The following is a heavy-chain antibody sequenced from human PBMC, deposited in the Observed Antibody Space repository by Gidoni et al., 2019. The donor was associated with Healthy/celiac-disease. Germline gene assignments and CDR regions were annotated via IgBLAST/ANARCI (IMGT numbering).Heavy chain of an antibody. D-gene: IGHD6-6*01. J-gene: IGHJ4*02. CDR2: ISYDGSNK. Sequence: LAESGGGVVQPGRSLRLSCAASGFTFSSYAMHWVRQAPGKGLEWVAVISYDGSNKYYADSVKGRFTISRDNSKNTLYLQMNSLRAEDTAVYYCARDLDSSSSLGPDYWGQGTLVTVSS. V-gene: IGHV3-30-3*01. CDR3: ARDLDSSSSLGPDY. CDR1: GFTFSSYA.